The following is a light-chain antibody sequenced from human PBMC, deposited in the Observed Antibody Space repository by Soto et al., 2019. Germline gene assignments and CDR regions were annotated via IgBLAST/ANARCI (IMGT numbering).Light chain of an antibody. CDR1: SSDVGSYNY. V-gene: IGLV2-11*01. CDR3: CSYAGNYIFAV. CDR2: DVT. Sequence: QSALTQPRSVSGSPGQSVTISCTGTSSDVGSYNYVSWYQQHPGKAPKLMIHDVTKRPSGVPDRFSGSKSGNTASLTISGLQAEDEADYYCCSYAGNYIFAVFGGGTKLTVL. J-gene: IGLJ2*01.